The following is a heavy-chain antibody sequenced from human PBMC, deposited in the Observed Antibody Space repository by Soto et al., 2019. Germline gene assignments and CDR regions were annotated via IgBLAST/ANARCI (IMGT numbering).Heavy chain of an antibody. CDR3: ARGDNTYYDFWSGYSLGAFDI. CDR2: ISSSGSTM. Sequence: PGGSLRLSCAASGFTFSDYYMSWIRQAPGKGLEWVSYISSSGSTMYYADSVKGRFTISRDNAKNSLYLQMNSLRAGDTAVYYCARGDNTYYDFWSGYSLGAFDIWGQGTMVTVSS. D-gene: IGHD3-3*01. J-gene: IGHJ3*02. CDR1: GFTFSDYY. V-gene: IGHV3-11*01.